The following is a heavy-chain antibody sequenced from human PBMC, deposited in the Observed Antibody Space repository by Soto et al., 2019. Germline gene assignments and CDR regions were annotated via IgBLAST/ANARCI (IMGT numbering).Heavy chain of an antibody. D-gene: IGHD2-8*02. CDR1: GFTFNNYA. CDR2: ISGSDGST. J-gene: IGHJ6*01. V-gene: IGHV3-23*01. CDR3: VKDWTGDTCPCMDV. Sequence: EVQLLESGGDLVQPGGSLRLSCAASGFTFNNYAMTWVRQAPGKGLEWVSTISGSDGSTYYADSVKGRFTISRDNSKNALYLQMSSLRAEDTALYYCVKDWTGDTCPCMDVWGQGTTVTVSS.